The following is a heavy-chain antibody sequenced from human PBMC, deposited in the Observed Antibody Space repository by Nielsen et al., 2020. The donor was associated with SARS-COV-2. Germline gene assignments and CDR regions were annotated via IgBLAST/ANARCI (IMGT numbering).Heavy chain of an antibody. CDR3: ARSRAGDAYSSSWYALDNWFDP. Sequence: SETLSLTCAVSGGSISSSKWWSWVRQPPGKGLGWIGEIYHSGSTNYNPSLKSRVTISVDKSKNQFSLKLSSVTAADTAVYYCARSRAGDAYSSSWYALDNWFDPWGQGTLVTVSS. J-gene: IGHJ5*02. V-gene: IGHV4-4*02. D-gene: IGHD6-13*01. CDR1: GGSISSSKW. CDR2: IYHSGST.